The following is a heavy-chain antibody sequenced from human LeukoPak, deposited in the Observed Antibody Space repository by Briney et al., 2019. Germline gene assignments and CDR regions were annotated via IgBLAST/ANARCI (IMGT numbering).Heavy chain of an antibody. CDR3: ARLWEDYYDSSGRSGGVDY. J-gene: IGHJ4*02. D-gene: IGHD3-22*01. V-gene: IGHV4-34*01. Sequence: SETLSLTCAVYGGSFSGYYWSWIRQPPGKGLELIGEINHSGSTNYNPSLKSRVTISVDTSKNQFSLKLSSVTAADTAVYYCARLWEDYYDSSGRSGGVDYWGQGTLVTVSS. CDR1: GGSFSGYY. CDR2: INHSGST.